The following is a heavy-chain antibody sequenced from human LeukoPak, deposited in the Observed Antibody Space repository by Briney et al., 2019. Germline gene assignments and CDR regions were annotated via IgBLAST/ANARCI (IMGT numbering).Heavy chain of an antibody. J-gene: IGHJ4*02. D-gene: IGHD6-13*01. CDR2: INHSGST. CDR1: GGSISSSSYY. Sequence: SETLSLTCTVSGGSISSSSYYWGWIRQPPGKGLEWIGEINHSGSTNYNPSLKSRVTISVDTSKNQFSLKLSSVTVADTAVYYCARRAAAAQDYWGQGTLVTVSS. CDR3: ARRAAAAQDY. V-gene: IGHV4-39*07.